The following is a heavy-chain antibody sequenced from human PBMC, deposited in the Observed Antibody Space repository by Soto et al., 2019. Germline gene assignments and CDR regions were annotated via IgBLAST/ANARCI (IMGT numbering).Heavy chain of an antibody. CDR1: GFSFRSYY. D-gene: IGHD3-10*01. CDR3: ARVGTDYGSGSPYYSDY. Sequence: PGGSLRLSCAASGFSFRSYYLNWVRQAPGWGLEWVSSISPSSSFLSYADSVKGRFTISRDNAKSSVHLQMNSLRAEDTAVYFCARVGTDYGSGSPYYSDYWGQGTLVTVSS. CDR2: ISPSSSFL. J-gene: IGHJ4*02. V-gene: IGHV3-21*06.